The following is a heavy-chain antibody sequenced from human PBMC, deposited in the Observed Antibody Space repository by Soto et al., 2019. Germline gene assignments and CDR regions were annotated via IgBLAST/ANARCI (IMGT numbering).Heavy chain of an antibody. D-gene: IGHD3-16*01. CDR3: AKVPYSKSLGVYFDY. J-gene: IGHJ4*02. Sequence: GSLRLSCAASGFTFSSYAMTWVRQAPGKGLEWVSGISGSGDSTYYADSVKGRFTISRDNSKNTLYLQMNSLRAEDTAVYYCAKVPYSKSLGVYFDYWGQGTLVTVSS. CDR1: GFTFSSYA. V-gene: IGHV3-23*01. CDR2: ISGSGDST.